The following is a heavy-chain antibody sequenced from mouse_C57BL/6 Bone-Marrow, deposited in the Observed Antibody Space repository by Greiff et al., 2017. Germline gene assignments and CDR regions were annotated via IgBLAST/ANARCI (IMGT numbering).Heavy chain of an antibody. CDR1: GFTFSSYG. CDR2: ISSGGSYT. CDR3: ARRGYYYAMDY. V-gene: IGHV5-6*02. Sequence: EVKLVESWGDLVKPGGSLKLSCAASGFTFSSYGMSWVRQTPDKRLEWVATISSGGSYTYYPDSVKGRFTISRDNAKNTLYLQMSSLKSEDTAMYYCARRGYYYAMDYWGQGTSVTVSS. J-gene: IGHJ4*01.